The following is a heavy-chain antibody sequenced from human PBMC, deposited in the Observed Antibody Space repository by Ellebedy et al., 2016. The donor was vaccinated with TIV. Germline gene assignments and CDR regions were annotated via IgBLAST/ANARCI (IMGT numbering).Heavy chain of an antibody. J-gene: IGHJ6*02. CDR1: GYTFTGYY. V-gene: IGHV1-2*02. CDR2: INPNSGGT. D-gene: IGHD5-12*01. CDR3: AKTRGYSGYDSYGMDV. Sequence: AASVKVSCKASGYTFTGYYMHWVRQAPGQGLEWMGWINPNSGGTTYAQKFQGRVTMTRDTSISTAYMELSRLRSDDTAVYYCAKTRGYSGYDSYGMDVWGQGTTVTVSS.